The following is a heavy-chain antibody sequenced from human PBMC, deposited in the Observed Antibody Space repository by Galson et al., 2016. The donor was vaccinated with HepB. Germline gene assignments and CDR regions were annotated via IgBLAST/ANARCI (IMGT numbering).Heavy chain of an antibody. J-gene: IGHJ6*02. Sequence: SLRLSCAASEFTFSSYAMHWVRQAPGKGLEWVAVISYDGSNKHYADSVKGRFTIPRDTSKNTLYLQMNRLRAEDTALYYCARDMGNKARDYYYGMVVWGQGTTVTVSS. CDR1: EFTFSSYA. CDR2: ISYDGSNK. CDR3: ARDMGNKARDYYYGMVV. V-gene: IGHV3-30-3*01. D-gene: IGHD1-26*01.